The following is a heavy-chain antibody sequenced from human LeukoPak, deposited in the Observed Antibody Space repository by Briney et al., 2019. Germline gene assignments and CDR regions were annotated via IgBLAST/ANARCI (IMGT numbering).Heavy chain of an antibody. V-gene: IGHV1-2*02. J-gene: IGHJ2*01. CDR2: INPNSGGT. Sequence: ASVKVSCKASGYTFTGYYMHWVRQAPGQGLEWMGWINPNSGGTNYAQKFQGRVTMTRDTSISTAYMELSRLRSDDTAVYYCAREPGGIIVAPWYFDLWGRGTLVTVSS. CDR1: GYTFTGYY. CDR3: AREPGGIIVAPWYFDL. D-gene: IGHD2-2*01.